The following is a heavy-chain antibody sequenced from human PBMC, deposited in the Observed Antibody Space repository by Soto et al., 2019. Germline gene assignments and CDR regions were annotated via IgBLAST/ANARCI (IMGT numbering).Heavy chain of an antibody. D-gene: IGHD3-10*01. V-gene: IGHV4-31*03. Sequence: SETLSLTCTVSGGSISSGGYYWSWIRQHPGKGLEWIVYIYYSGSTNYNPSLKSRVNISVDTSKNQFSLKLSSVTAADTAVYYCARDSGYGSASSVNHYLDYWGQGSLVTVSS. CDR1: GGSISSGGYY. CDR2: IYYSGST. J-gene: IGHJ4*02. CDR3: ARDSGYGSASSVNHYLDY.